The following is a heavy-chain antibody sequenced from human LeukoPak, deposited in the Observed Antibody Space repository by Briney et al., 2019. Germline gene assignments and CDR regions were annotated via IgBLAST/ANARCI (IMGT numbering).Heavy chain of an antibody. D-gene: IGHD3-22*01. CDR1: GFTFGDYA. CDR3: TRDHFTPHYDSSGRIDY. V-gene: IGHV3-49*04. Sequence: PGGSLRLSCTASGFTFGDYAMSWVRQAPGKGLEWVGFIRSKAYGGTTECAASVKGRFTISRDDSKSIAYLQMNSLKTEDTAVYYCTRDHFTPHYDSSGRIDYWGQGTLVTVSS. CDR2: IRSKAYGGTT. J-gene: IGHJ4*02.